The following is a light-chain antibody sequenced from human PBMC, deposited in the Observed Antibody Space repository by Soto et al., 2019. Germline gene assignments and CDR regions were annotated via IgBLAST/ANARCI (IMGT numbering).Light chain of an antibody. Sequence: EIVLTQSPGTLSLSPGERATLSCRASQSVSSSYLGWYQQKPSQAPRLLIYGASNRPTGIPDRFSGSGSGTDVTLTISSLELEDCGVYYWPQYGGSPLVTLGRGTRLETK. V-gene: IGKV3-20*01. CDR1: QSVSSSY. CDR3: PQYGGSPLVT. CDR2: GAS. J-gene: IGKJ5*01.